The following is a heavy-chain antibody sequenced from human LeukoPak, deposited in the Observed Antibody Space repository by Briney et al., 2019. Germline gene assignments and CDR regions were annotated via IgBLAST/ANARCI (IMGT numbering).Heavy chain of an antibody. V-gene: IGHV3-33*01. CDR2: IWYDGSNK. Sequence: GGSLRLSCAASGFTFSSYGMHWVRQAPGKGLEWVAVIWYDGSNKYYADSVKGRFTISRDNSKNTLYLQMNSLRAEDTAVYYCARKPLSYSDYEVDYWGQGTLVTVSS. CDR3: ARKPLSYSDYEVDY. CDR1: GFTFSSYG. D-gene: IGHD4-17*01. J-gene: IGHJ4*02.